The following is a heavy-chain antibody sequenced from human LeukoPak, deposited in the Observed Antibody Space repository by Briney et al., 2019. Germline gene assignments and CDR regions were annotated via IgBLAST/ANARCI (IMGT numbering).Heavy chain of an antibody. V-gene: IGHV3-30*02. Sequence: GGSLRLSCAASGFTFSRHGMHWVRQAPGKGLEWVASLYYDGSNKNYADSVKGRFTISRDNSKLYLQMNSLRAEDTAVYYCAKKGYSNGWRDSYYFDCWGQGTLVTVSS. J-gene: IGHJ4*02. CDR2: LYYDGSNK. CDR1: GFTFSRHG. CDR3: AKKGYSNGWRDSYYFDC. D-gene: IGHD6-19*01.